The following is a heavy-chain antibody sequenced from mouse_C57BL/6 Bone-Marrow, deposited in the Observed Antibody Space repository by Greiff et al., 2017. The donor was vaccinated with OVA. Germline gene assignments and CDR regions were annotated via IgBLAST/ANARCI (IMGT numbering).Heavy chain of an antibody. CDR2: IDPSDSYT. J-gene: IGHJ1*03. V-gene: IGHV1-50*01. D-gene: IGHD1-1*01. CDR1: GYTFTSYW. Sequence: QVQLQQPGAELVKPGASVKLSCKASGYTFTSYWMQWVKQRPGQGLEWIGEIDPSDSYTNYNQKFKGKATLTVDTSSSTAYMQLSSLTSEDSAVYYCALTDYYGSSHWYFDVWGTGTTVTVSS. CDR3: ALTDYYGSSHWYFDV.